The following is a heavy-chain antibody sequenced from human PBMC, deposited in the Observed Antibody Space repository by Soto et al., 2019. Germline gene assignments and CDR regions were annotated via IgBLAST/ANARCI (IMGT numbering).Heavy chain of an antibody. CDR3: ARAPPLRGYSYGFYYYYYYGMDV. V-gene: IGHV4-59*01. J-gene: IGHJ6*02. Sequence: SETLSLTCTVSGGSISSYYWSWIRPPPGKGLEWIGYIYYSGSTNYNPSLKSRVTISVDTSKNQFSLKLSSVTAADTAVYYCARAPPLRGYSYGFYYYYYYGMDVWGQGTTVTVSS. CDR2: IYYSGST. D-gene: IGHD5-18*01. CDR1: GGSISSYY.